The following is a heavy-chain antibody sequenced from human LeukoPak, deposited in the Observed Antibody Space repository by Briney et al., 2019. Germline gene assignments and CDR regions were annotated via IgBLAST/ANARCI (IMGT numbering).Heavy chain of an antibody. V-gene: IGHV1/OR15-3*02. J-gene: IGHJ4*02. CDR2: INAGNGNT. CDR3: ARPSGGVGATTRLDY. CDR1: GYTFTDYF. D-gene: IGHD1-26*01. Sequence: ASVKVSCKASGYTFTDYFMNWMRQAPGQRLEWMGWINAGNGNTKYSQKLQGRVTITRDTSASTAYMQLSSLRSEDTAVYYCARPSGGVGATTRLDYWGQGTLVTVSS.